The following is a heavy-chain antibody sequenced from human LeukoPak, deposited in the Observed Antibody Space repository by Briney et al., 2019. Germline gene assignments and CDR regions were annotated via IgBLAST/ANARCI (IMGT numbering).Heavy chain of an antibody. CDR2: ISGSGGST. D-gene: IGHD6-6*01. CDR1: GFTFISYA. CDR3: AKDFSSSPYYFDY. V-gene: IGHV3-23*01. Sequence: GGSLRLSCAASGFTFISYAMSWVRQPAGRGLEWVSAISGSGGSTYYADSVMGRFIISRDNSKNTLYLQMNSLRAEDTAVYYCAKDFSSSPYYFDYWGQGTLVTVSS. J-gene: IGHJ4*02.